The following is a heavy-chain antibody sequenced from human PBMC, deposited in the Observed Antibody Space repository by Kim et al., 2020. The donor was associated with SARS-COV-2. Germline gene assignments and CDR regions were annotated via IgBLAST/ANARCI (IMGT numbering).Heavy chain of an antibody. CDR1: GYTFTGYY. CDR3: ARLSGDYVWGMDV. D-gene: IGHD4-17*01. V-gene: IGHV1-2*04. CDR2: INPNSGGT. Sequence: ASVKVSCKASGYTFTGYYMHWVRQAPGQGLEWMGWINPNSGGTNYAQKFQGWVTMTRDTSISTAYMELSRLRSDDTAVYYCARLSGDYVWGMDVWGQGTTVTVSS. J-gene: IGHJ6*02.